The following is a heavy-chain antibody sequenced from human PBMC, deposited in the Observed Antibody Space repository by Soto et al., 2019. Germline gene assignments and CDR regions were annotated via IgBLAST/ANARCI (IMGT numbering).Heavy chain of an antibody. Sequence: SVKVSCKTSGYTFTNFGLSWVRQAPGQGLEWMGRVIPIFDITSYTQRFQGRVTITADKSTTTVYMELSSLRSEDTAVYYCAAAPRGGWYEYYFDYWGQGTLVTVSS. V-gene: IGHV1-69*04. D-gene: IGHD6-19*01. CDR3: AAAPRGGWYEYYFDY. J-gene: IGHJ4*02. CDR2: VIPIFDIT. CDR1: GYTFTNFG.